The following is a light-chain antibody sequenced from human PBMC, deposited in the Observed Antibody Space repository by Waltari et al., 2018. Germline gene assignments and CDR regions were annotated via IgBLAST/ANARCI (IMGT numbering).Light chain of an antibody. CDR3: ATWDDSLNGYL. V-gene: IGLV1-44*01. J-gene: IGLJ1*01. CDR1: TSNIGSNT. CDR2: NNY. Sequence: QSVLTQTPSASGTPGQRVTISCSGSTSNIGSNTVNWYQHLPGTAPKLLIYNNYQRPSGVPDRFAGSKAGTSASLAISGLQSEDESDYYCATWDDSLNGYLVGTGTKVNVL.